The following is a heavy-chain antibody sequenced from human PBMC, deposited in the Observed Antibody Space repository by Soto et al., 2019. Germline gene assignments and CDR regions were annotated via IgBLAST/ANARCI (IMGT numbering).Heavy chain of an antibody. V-gene: IGHV1-3*01. D-gene: IGHD3-22*01. J-gene: IGHJ4*02. CDR3: ARNYYDRFGLDY. Sequence: ASVKVSCKASGYTFTTYTVHWVRQAPGQRLEWMGWINAGNGDTKYSQKFQGRVTITRDTSANTAYMELSSLRSEDTAVYYCARNYYDRFGLDYWGQGTLVTVSS. CDR2: INAGNGDT. CDR1: GYTFTTYT.